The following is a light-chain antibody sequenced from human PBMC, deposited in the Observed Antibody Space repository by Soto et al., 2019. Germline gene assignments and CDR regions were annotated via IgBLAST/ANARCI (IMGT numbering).Light chain of an antibody. J-gene: IGKJ1*01. CDR2: GTS. CDR1: QSVSNN. V-gene: IGKV3-15*01. CDR3: QQYNNWPGT. Sequence: EIVMTQSPATLSVSPGERATLSCRASQSVSNNLAWYQQKPGQAPRLLFYGTSTRATGIPARFSASGSGTEFTLTISSLQSEDFAVYYCQQYNNWPGTFGQGTKVEIK.